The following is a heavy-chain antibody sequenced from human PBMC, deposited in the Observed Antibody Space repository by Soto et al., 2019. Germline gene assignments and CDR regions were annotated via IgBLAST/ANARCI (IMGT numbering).Heavy chain of an antibody. CDR3: AREGFSGAYLAY. CDR2: SVPIFTTA. CDR1: GGTFGSYA. V-gene: IGHV1-69*01. J-gene: IGHJ4*02. D-gene: IGHD3-22*01. Sequence: QVQLVQSGAEVKKPGSSVKVSCKASGGTFGSYAIAWVRQAPGQGLEWMGGSVPIFTTANYAQKFQGRVTITADESTSTAYMELNGLTSEDTAVYYCAREGFSGAYLAYWGQGTLFTVSS.